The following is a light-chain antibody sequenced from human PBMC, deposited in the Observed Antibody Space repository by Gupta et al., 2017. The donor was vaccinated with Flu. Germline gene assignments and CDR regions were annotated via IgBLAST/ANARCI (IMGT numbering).Light chain of an antibody. CDR3: QSDDPDNHWV. V-gene: IGLV6-57*01. CDR2: END. J-gene: IGLJ3*02. Sequence: FLLPQPLSVSESPGQPVTISCTRSSGNIADFHNQWYQKRPGTSPATVIFENDKRGSGVPDRFSASIDTSSNAASLTISGRKKDDEADYYCQSDDPDNHWVFGGGTKVTVL. CDR1: SGNIADFH.